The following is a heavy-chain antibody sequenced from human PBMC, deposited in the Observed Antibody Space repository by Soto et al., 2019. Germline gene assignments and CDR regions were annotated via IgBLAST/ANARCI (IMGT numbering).Heavy chain of an antibody. D-gene: IGHD6-19*01. CDR1: GGSISSSSYY. V-gene: IGHV4-39*01. J-gene: IGHJ4*02. Sequence: PSETLSLTCTVSGGSISSSSYYWGWIRQPPGKGLEWIGSIYYSGSTYYNPSLKSRVTISVDTSKNQFSLKLSSVTAADTAVYYCARLSLSSGWYRFDYWGQGPVVTFSS. CDR3: ARLSLSSGWYRFDY. CDR2: IYYSGST.